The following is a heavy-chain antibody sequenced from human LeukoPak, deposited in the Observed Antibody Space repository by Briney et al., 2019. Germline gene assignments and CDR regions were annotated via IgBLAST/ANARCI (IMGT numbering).Heavy chain of an antibody. D-gene: IGHD1-26*01. Sequence: GASVKVSCKASGYTFTGYYMHWVRQAPGQGLEWMGIINPSGGSTSYAQKFQGRVTMTRDMSTSTVYMELSSLRSEDTAVYYCARDRLVGARGLYYMDVWGKGTTVTVSS. CDR1: GYTFTGYY. V-gene: IGHV1-46*01. CDR3: ARDRLVGARGLYYMDV. CDR2: INPSGGST. J-gene: IGHJ6*03.